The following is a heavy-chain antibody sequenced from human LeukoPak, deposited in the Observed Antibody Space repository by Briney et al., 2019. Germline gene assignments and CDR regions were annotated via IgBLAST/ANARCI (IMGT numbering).Heavy chain of an antibody. CDR3: AKVRGVYCSSPACYYYDS. Sequence: PGGSLRLSCGASGFTFSSYAMSWVRQTPGRGLEWVAGVSPSGGRTPYADSVEGRFTISRDNSNDTVYLQLSSLRAEDSALYYCAKVRGVYCSSPACYYYDSWGQGTPVTVSS. CDR1: GFTFSSYA. D-gene: IGHD2-2*01. J-gene: IGHJ4*02. CDR2: VSPSGGRT. V-gene: IGHV3-23*01.